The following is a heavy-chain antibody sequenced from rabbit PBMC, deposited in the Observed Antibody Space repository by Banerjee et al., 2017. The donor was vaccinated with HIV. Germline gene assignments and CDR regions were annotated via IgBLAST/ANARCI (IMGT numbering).Heavy chain of an antibody. CDR3: ARERGNIGYGRYDL. Sequence: QSLEESGGDLVKPGASLTLTCTASGFSFSSYYYMCWVRQAPGKGLEWIGCIYTYGTSTWYASWVNGRFTISKTSSTTVTLQMTSLTAADTATYFCARERGNIGYGRYDLWGQGTLVTVS. D-gene: IGHD1-1*01. V-gene: IGHV1S40*01. CDR1: GFSFSSYYY. J-gene: IGHJ3*01. CDR2: IYTYGTST.